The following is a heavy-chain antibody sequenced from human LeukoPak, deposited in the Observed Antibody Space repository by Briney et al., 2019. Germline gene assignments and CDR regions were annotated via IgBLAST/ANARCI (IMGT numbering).Heavy chain of an antibody. CDR1: GGSISSYY. V-gene: IGHV4-59*01. CDR2: IYYSGST. CDR3: ARVITVFKIFDY. D-gene: IGHD3-3*01. J-gene: IGHJ4*02. Sequence: PSETLSLTCTVSGGSISSYYWSWIRQPPGKGLEWIGYIYYSGSTNYNPSLKSRVTISVDTSKNQFSLKLSSVTAADTAVYYCARVITVFKIFDYWGQGTLVTVSS.